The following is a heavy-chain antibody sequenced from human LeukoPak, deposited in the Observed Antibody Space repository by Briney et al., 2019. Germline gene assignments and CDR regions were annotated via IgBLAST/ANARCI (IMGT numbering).Heavy chain of an antibody. Sequence: ASVKFSCKVSGYTLIELSMHWVRQAPGKGLEWMGGFDPEDGETIYAQKFQGRVTMTRNTSISTAYMELSSLRSEDTAVYYCARAKGSYHIPDYWGQGTLVTVSS. CDR3: ARAKGSYHIPDY. D-gene: IGHD1-26*01. CDR1: GYTLIELS. V-gene: IGHV1-24*01. CDR2: FDPEDGET. J-gene: IGHJ4*02.